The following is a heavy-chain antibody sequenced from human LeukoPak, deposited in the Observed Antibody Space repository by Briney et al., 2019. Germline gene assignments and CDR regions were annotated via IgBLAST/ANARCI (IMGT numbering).Heavy chain of an antibody. CDR3: ASARYDCSSTSCYRWDY. CDR1: GGSFSGYY. CDR2: INHSGST. J-gene: IGHJ4*02. V-gene: IGHV4-34*01. Sequence: SETLSLTCAVYGGSFSGYYWSWIRQPPGKGLEWIGEINHSGSTNYNPSLKSRVTISVDTSKNQFSLKLSSVTAAETAVYYCASARYDCSSTSCYRWDYWGQGTLVTVSS. D-gene: IGHD2-2*02.